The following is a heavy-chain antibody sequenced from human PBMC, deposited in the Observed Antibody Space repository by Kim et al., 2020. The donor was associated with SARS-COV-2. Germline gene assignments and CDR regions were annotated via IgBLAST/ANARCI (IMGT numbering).Heavy chain of an antibody. Sequence: ADSVKGRFTISRDNSKNTLYLQMNSLRAEDTAVYYCPKDQWSGSYSVEGYWGQGTLVTVSS. V-gene: IGHV3-23*01. J-gene: IGHJ4*02. CDR3: PKDQWSGSYSVEGY. D-gene: IGHD1-26*01.